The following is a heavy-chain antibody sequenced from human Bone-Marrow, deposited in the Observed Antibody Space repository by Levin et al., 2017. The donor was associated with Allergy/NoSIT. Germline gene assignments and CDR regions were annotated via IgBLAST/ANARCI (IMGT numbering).Heavy chain of an antibody. CDR2: IWPDGTNK. Sequence: GGSLRLSCAASGFTFSDYGMQWVRQAPGKGLEWVAIIWPDGTNKYYAESVKGRFTISRDNSKNTLYLQMSSLRAEDTAMYYCARDSRLDYWGQGTLVTVSS. J-gene: IGHJ4*02. D-gene: IGHD1-1*01. CDR1: GFTFSDYG. V-gene: IGHV3-33*01. CDR3: ARDSRLDY.